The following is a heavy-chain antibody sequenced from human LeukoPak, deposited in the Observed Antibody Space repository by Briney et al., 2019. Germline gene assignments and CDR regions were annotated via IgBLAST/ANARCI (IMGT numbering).Heavy chain of an antibody. CDR3: AREIGYGSGSYYGPDGFDI. CDR1: GFTFSSYA. D-gene: IGHD3-10*01. Sequence: GGSLRLSCAASGFTFSSYAMNWVRQAPGKGLEWVSSISSSSTYIYYADSVKGRFTISRDNAKNSLYLQMNSLRAEDTAVYYCAREIGYGSGSYYGPDGFDIWGQGTMVTVSS. V-gene: IGHV3-21*01. J-gene: IGHJ3*02. CDR2: ISSSSTYI.